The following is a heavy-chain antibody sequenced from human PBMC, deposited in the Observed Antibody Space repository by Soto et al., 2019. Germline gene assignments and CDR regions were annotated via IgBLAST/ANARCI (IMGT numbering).Heavy chain of an antibody. CDR1: GYTFTSYY. D-gene: IGHD6-13*01. CDR3: ARGGQQQLETDAFDI. CDR2: INPSGGST. Sequence: QVQLVQSGAEVKKPGASVKVSCKASGYTFTSYYMHWVRQAPGQGLEWMGIINPSGGSTSYAQKFQGRVTMTRDTSTSTVYMELSSLGSEDTAVYYCARGGQQQLETDAFDIWGQGTMVTVSS. J-gene: IGHJ3*02. V-gene: IGHV1-46*03.